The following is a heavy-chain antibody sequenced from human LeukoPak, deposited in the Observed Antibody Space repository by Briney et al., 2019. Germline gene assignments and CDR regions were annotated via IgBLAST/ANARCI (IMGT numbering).Heavy chain of an antibody. CDR3: ASLGDSGSPGNAYYYYYYMDV. CDR2: IYYSGST. J-gene: IGHJ6*03. Sequence: SETLSLTCTVSGGSISSSSYYWGWIRQPPGKGLECIGSIYYSGSTYYNPSLKSRVTISVDTSKNQFSLKLSSVTAADTAVYYCASLGDSGSPGNAYYYYYYMDVWGKGTTVTISS. V-gene: IGHV4-39*01. D-gene: IGHD1-26*01. CDR1: GGSISSSSYY.